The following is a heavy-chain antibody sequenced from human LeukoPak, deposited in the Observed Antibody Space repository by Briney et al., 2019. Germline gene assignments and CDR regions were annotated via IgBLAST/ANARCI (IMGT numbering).Heavy chain of an antibody. CDR2: ISSSSSTI. V-gene: IGHV3-48*01. Sequence: GGSLRLSCAASGFTFSSYSMNWVRQAPGKGREWVSYISSSSSTIYYADSVKGRFTISRDNAKNSLYLQMNSLRAEDTAVYYCARDTTIFGVWGQGTLVTVSS. CDR3: ARDTTIFGV. CDR1: GFTFSSYS. J-gene: IGHJ4*02. D-gene: IGHD3-3*01.